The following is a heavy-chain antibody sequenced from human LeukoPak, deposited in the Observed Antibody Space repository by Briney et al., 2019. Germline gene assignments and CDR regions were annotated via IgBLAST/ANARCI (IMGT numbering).Heavy chain of an antibody. CDR2: INPNSGGT. CDR3: ARYYGSGSLWGYYYYYMDV. V-gene: IGHV1-2*02. Sequence: GASVKVSCKASGYTFTGYYMHWVRQAPGQGLEWMGWINPNSGGTNYAQKFQGRVTMTRDTSISTAYMELSRLRSDDTAVYYCARYYGSGSLWGYYYYYMDVWGKGTTVTISS. D-gene: IGHD3-10*01. J-gene: IGHJ6*03. CDR1: GYTFTGYY.